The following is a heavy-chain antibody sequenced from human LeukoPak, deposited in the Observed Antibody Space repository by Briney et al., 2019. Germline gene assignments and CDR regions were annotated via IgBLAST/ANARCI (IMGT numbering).Heavy chain of an antibody. CDR2: ISYAGSNK. V-gene: IGHV3-30*04. CDR3: ARDEAAAGTVDY. D-gene: IGHD6-13*01. J-gene: IGHJ4*02. CDR1: GLTFSSYA. Sequence: GGCLRLSCAASGLTFSSYAMHWVRQAPGKGLEWVAVISYAGSNKYYADSVKGRFTISRDNSKNTLYLQMNSLRAEDTAVYYCARDEAAAGTVDYWGQGTLVTVSS.